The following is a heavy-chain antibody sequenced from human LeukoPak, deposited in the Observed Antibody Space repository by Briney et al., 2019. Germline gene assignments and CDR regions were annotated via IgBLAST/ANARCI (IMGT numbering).Heavy chain of an antibody. Sequence: PGASVKVSCKASGYTFTGYYMHWVRQAPGQGLEWMGIINPSGGSTSYAQKFQGRVTMTRDMSTSTVYMELSSLRSEDTAVYYCARTDYGDYFFDYWGQGTLVTVSS. J-gene: IGHJ4*02. CDR3: ARTDYGDYFFDY. D-gene: IGHD4-17*01. CDR1: GYTFTGYY. V-gene: IGHV1-46*01. CDR2: INPSGGST.